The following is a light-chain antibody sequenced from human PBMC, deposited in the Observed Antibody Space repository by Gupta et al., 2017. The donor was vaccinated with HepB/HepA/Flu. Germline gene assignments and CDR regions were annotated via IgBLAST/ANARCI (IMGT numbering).Light chain of an antibody. CDR1: QSVSSN. Sequence: VLMQPTEKLAVSPGESATLSFRASQSVSSNLAWYQQKPGQAPRLLIYGASTRATGFPARFSGSGSGTEFTLTISSLQSEDFAVYYCQQYGNWPRTFGQGTKVEIK. CDR3: QQYGNWPRT. V-gene: IGKV3-15*01. J-gene: IGKJ1*01. CDR2: GAS.